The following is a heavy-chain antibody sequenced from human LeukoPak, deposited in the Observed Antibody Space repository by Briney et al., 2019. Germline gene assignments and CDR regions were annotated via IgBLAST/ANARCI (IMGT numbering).Heavy chain of an antibody. CDR2: IIIGGST. J-gene: IGHJ4*02. CDR1: GGSFSGYY. D-gene: IGHD3-10*01. V-gene: IGHV4-34*01. CDR3: ARGSGYYGSGSYYERMYYFDY. Sequence: PSETLSLTCAVYGGSFSGYYWSWIRPPPGKGLEWIGEIIIGGSTNYNPSLKSRVTISVDTSKNQFSLKLSSVTAADTAVYYFARGSGYYGSGSYYERMYYFDYWGQGTLVTVSS.